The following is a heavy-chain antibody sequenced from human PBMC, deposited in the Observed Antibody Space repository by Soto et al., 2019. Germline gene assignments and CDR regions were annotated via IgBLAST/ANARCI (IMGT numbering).Heavy chain of an antibody. J-gene: IGHJ5*02. CDR2: IIPIFGTA. D-gene: IGHD6-13*01. CDR1: GGTFSSYA. Sequence: SVKVSCKDSGGTFSSYAISWVRQAPGQGLEWMGGIIPIFGTANYAQKFQGRVTITADESTSTAYMELSSLRSEDTAVYYCASKRSSWYWFCPCGQGTLVTVSS. CDR3: ASKRSSWYWFCP. V-gene: IGHV1-69*13.